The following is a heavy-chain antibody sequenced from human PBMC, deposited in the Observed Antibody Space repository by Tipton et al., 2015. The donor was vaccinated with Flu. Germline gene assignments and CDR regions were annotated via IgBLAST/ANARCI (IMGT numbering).Heavy chain of an antibody. CDR3: VRFAGGS. J-gene: IGHJ5*02. CDR1: GFPFSNFW. V-gene: IGHV3-7*01. Sequence: QLVQSGGGVVQPGRSLRLSCAASGFPFSNFWMHWVRQAPGKGLEWVAHINQDGSEKNYVDSVKGRFTISRDNAKNSLYLQMSSLRADDTALYYCVRFAGGSWGQGTLVTVSS. CDR2: INQDGSEK. D-gene: IGHD3-16*01.